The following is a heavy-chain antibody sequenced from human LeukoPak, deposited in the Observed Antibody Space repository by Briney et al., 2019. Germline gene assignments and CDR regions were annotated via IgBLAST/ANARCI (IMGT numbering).Heavy chain of an antibody. V-gene: IGHV3-7*01. J-gene: IGHJ3*02. CDR2: IKQDGSEK. CDR1: GFTFSSYW. CDR3: ARDLIDYDSSGYGNDAFDI. D-gene: IGHD3-22*01. Sequence: GGSLRLSCAASGFTFSSYWMSWVRQAPGKGLEWVANIKQDGSEKYYVDSVKGRFTISRDSAKNSLYLQMNSLRAKDTAVYYCARDLIDYDSSGYGNDAFDIWGQGTMVTVSS.